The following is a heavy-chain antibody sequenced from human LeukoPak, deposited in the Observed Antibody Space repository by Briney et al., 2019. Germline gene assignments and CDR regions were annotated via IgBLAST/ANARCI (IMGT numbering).Heavy chain of an antibody. CDR2: IYYSGST. D-gene: IGHD6-25*01. Sequence: SETLSLTCTVSGGSISSSSYYWGWIRQPPGKGLEWIGSIYYSGSTYHNPSLKSRVTISVDTSKNQFSLKLSSVTAADTAVYYCSGAAAAYVGYYWGQGTLVTVSS. V-gene: IGHV4-39*01. CDR3: SGAAAAYVGYY. CDR1: GGSISSSSYY. J-gene: IGHJ4*02.